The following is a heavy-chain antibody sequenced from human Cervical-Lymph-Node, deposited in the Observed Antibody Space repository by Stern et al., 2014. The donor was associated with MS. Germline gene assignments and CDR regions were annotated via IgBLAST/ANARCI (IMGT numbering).Heavy chain of an antibody. CDR3: AREAADGYTYGYHFDV. Sequence: QLQLQESGPGLVKPSETLSLNCDVSGGSISSDFWSWVRQPAGKALEWIVRMSSSGSTTCNPPYIPSFEIRVTMSVAASKAQFSLKVSSGTAADTAVYYCAREAADGYTYGYHFDVWGQGILVTVSS. CDR1: GGSISSDF. CDR2: MSSSGST. D-gene: IGHD5-18*01. J-gene: IGHJ4*02. V-gene: IGHV4-4*07.